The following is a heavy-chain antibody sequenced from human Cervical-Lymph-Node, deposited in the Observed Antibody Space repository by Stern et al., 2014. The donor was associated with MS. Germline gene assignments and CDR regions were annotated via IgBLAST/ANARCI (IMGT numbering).Heavy chain of an antibody. J-gene: IGHJ4*02. CDR3: ARVSTSFDD. V-gene: IGHV4-59*02. Sequence: QDQLVESGPGLVKPSETLSLTCTVSYCSVSSYYWSWIRQPPGQGLAWIGFVYFDGSSNYHSSPKRRVTISLDTSRNQVSLKLTSVTAADTAVYYCARVSTSFDDWGQGTLVIVSS. CDR1: YCSVSSYY. D-gene: IGHD4-11*01. CDR2: VYFDGSS.